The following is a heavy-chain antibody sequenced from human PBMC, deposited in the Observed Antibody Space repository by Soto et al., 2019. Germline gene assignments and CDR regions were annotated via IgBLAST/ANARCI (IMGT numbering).Heavy chain of an antibody. D-gene: IGHD6-19*01. CDR1: GFTFSSYS. CDR2: ISSSSSYI. J-gene: IGHJ6*02. CDR3: ARGSAVVHYYYGMDV. V-gene: IGHV3-21*01. Sequence: PXESLRLACAASGFTFSSYSMNWVRQAPGKGLEWVSSISSSSSYIYYADSVKGRFTISRDNAKNSLYLQMNSLRAEDTAVYYCARGSAVVHYYYGMDVWGQGTTVTVSS.